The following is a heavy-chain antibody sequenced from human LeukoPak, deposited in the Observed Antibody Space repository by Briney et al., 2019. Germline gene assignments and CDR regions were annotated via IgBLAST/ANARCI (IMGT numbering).Heavy chain of an antibody. D-gene: IGHD3-22*01. CDR2: IKSKTDGGTT. J-gene: IGHJ4*02. V-gene: IGHV3-15*01. CDR1: GFTFSNAW. CDR3: TTATYYYDSSGYYVYYFDY. Sequence: PGGSLRLSCAASGFTFSNAWMSWVRQAPGKGLEWVGRIKSKTDGGTTDYAAPVKGRFTTSRDDSKNTLYLQMNSLKTEDTAVYYCTTATYYYDSSGYYVYYFDYWGQGTLVTVSS.